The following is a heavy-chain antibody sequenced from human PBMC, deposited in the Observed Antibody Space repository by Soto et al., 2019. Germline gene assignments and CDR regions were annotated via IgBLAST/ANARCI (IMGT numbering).Heavy chain of an antibody. V-gene: IGHV3-23*01. CDR2: VTANGGST. CDR3: ASLGVGDWANYYYYYGMDV. Sequence: PGGSLRLSCAATGFTFSVYAMTWVRQAPGKGLEWVSAVTANGGSTYSADSVEGRFTISRDNSKNTLFLQMNSLRAEDTAVYYCASLGVGDWANYYYYYGMDVWSQGTTVTVSS. CDR1: GFTFSVYA. J-gene: IGHJ6*02. D-gene: IGHD2-21*02.